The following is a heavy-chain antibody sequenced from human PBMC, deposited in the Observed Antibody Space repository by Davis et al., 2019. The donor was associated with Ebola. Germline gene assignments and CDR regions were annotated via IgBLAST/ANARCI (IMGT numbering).Heavy chain of an antibody. CDR2: ISHAGLT. V-gene: IGHV4-34*01. CDR1: GGSFSGYY. J-gene: IGHJ5*02. CDR3: ARTTKTSVSDSGLGYTYLDP. D-gene: IGHD1-1*01. Sequence: MPSETLSLTCAVYGGSFSGYYWSWIRQPPGKGLEWIGYISHAGLTDYNPSLTSRVTISVDTSKNQFSLKMNPVTAADTAVYYCARTTKTSVSDSGLGYTYLDPWSQGALVTVSS.